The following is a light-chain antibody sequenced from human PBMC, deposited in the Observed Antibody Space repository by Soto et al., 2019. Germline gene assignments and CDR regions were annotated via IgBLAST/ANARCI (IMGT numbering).Light chain of an antibody. V-gene: IGKV1-39*01. CDR1: QSINTF. J-gene: IGKJ1*01. CDR3: QQRYYITWT. CDR2: DAS. Sequence: DIQMAQSPASISASVGDTVTITCGGSQSINTFLSWYRHKPGKAPELLIYDASTLQIGVPSRFSGSGYGTEFTLTISSLKYEDFATYYCQQRYYITWTFCQGTKVDIK.